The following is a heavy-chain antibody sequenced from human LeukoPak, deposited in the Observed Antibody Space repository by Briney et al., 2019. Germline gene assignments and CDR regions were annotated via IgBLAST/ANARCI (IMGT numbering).Heavy chain of an antibody. D-gene: IGHD6-13*01. CDR1: GGSFSGYY. V-gene: IGHV4-34*01. CDR3: ARASSLVWFDP. J-gene: IGHJ5*02. Sequence: SSETLSLTCAVYGGSFSGYYWSWIRQPPGKGLEWIGEINHSESTNYNPSLKSRVTISVDTSKNQFSLKLSSVTAADTAVYYCARASSLVWFDPWGQGTLVTVSS. CDR2: INHSEST.